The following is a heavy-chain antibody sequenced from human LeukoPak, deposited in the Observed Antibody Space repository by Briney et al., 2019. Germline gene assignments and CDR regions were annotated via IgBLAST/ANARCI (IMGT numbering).Heavy chain of an antibody. V-gene: IGHV1-18*01. D-gene: IGHD4-17*01. Sequence: ASVTVSCTASGYTFSSYGISWVRQAPGQGLEWMGWISAYNGNTNYAQKLQGRVTMTTDTPTSTAYMELRSLRSDDTAVYYCARDPQVYGDFDNWFDPWGQGTLVSVSS. CDR3: ARDPQVYGDFDNWFDP. J-gene: IGHJ5*02. CDR1: GYTFSSYG. CDR2: ISAYNGNT.